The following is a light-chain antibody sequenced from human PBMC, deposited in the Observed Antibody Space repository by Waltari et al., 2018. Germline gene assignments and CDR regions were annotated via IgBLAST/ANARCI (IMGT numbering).Light chain of an antibody. CDR3: QSYDRRMSWV. Sequence: QSVLTQPPSVSGAPGQSVTISCTGGTSNIGTGYDVHWYQHLPGLAPKLLIYANTNRPSGVPDRFSGSKSGTSASLAITGLQAEDEADYYCQSYDRRMSWVFGGGTKLTVL. CDR1: TSNIGTGYD. V-gene: IGLV1-40*01. J-gene: IGLJ3*02. CDR2: ANT.